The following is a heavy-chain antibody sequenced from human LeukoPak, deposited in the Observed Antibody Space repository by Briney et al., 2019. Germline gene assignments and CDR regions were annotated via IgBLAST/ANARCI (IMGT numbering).Heavy chain of an antibody. V-gene: IGHV1-8*01. CDR1: GYTFTSYD. CDR2: MNPNSGNT. Sequence: ASVKVSCTASGYTFTSYDINLVRQATGQGLEWMGWMNPNSGNTGYAQKFQGRVTMTRNTSISTAYMELSSLRSEDTAVYYCARVSRRVAATTLNYWGQGTLVTVSS. D-gene: IGHD2-15*01. CDR3: ARVSRRVAATTLNY. J-gene: IGHJ4*02.